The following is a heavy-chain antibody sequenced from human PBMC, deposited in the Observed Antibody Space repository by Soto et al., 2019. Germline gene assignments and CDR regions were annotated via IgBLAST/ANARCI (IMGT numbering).Heavy chain of an antibody. CDR2: IDPSDSYT. J-gene: IGHJ4*02. Sequence: PGESLKISCKGSGYSFTSYWISWVRQMPGKGLEWMGRIDPSDSYTNYSPSFQGHVTISADKSISTAYLQWGSLKASDTAMYYCARAGDVDIVATPTEDIDYWGQGTLVTVSS. CDR1: GYSFTSYW. CDR3: ARAGDVDIVATPTEDIDY. D-gene: IGHD5-12*01. V-gene: IGHV5-10-1*01.